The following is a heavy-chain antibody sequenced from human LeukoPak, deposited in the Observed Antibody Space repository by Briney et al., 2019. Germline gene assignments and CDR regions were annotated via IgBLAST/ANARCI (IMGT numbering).Heavy chain of an antibody. CDR3: ARRPDYGDYFDI. Sequence: SETLSLTCSVSDDSITMYYWTWIRQPPGKGLEWIGYVDHTGSTNFNPSLNGRVSISRDTTKNLFSLKLSSVTAADTAVYYCARRPDYGDYFDIWGQGTMVTVSS. J-gene: IGHJ3*02. D-gene: IGHD4-17*01. V-gene: IGHV4-59*12. CDR2: VDHTGST. CDR1: DDSITMYY.